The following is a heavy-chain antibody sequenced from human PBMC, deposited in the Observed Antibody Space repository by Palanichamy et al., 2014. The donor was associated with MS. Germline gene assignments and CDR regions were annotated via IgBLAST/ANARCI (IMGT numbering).Heavy chain of an antibody. Sequence: QVLLVQSAAEVKNPGAAVVLSCKASGYRFTDYYIQWLRQAPGQRLEWMGWTNPNTGATHCAQKFLGTVTMTRDTSISTAYMVLTSLTSDDTAVYYCARGISVGGVVGPPFDPWGQGTLVSVSS. CDR3: ARGISVGGVVGPPFDP. CDR1: GYRFTDYY. V-gene: IGHV1-2*02. D-gene: IGHD1-26*01. CDR2: TNPNTGAT. J-gene: IGHJ5*02.